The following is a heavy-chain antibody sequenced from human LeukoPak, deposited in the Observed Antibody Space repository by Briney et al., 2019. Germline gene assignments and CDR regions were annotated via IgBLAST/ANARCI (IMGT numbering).Heavy chain of an antibody. D-gene: IGHD6-19*01. Sequence: GGSLRLSCAASGFTVSSNYMSSARPAPGKGLEWVSVIYSGGSTYYADSVKGRFTISRDNSKNTLYLKMNSLRAVDTAVYYCAISSGWYLGNFDYWGQGTLVTVSS. J-gene: IGHJ4*02. CDR1: GFTVSSNY. CDR3: AISSGWYLGNFDY. V-gene: IGHV3-53*01. CDR2: IYSGGST.